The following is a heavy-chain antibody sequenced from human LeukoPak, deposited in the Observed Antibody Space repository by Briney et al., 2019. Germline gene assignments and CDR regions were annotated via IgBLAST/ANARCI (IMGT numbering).Heavy chain of an antibody. CDR2: INHSGST. V-gene: IGHV4-34*01. J-gene: IGHJ6*02. CDR3: ARDQDGMDV. Sequence: SETLSLTCAVYGGSFSGYYWSWIRQPPGKGLEWIGEINHSGSTNYNPSLKSRVTISLDTSKNQFSLKLSSVTPEDSAVYYCARDQDGMDVWGQGTTVTVSS. CDR1: GGSFSGYY.